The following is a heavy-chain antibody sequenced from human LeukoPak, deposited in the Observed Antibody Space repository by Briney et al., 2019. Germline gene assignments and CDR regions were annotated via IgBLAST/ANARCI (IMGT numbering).Heavy chain of an antibody. J-gene: IGHJ4*02. Sequence: SETLSLTCTVSGGSISSGGYYWSWIRQHPGKGLEWIGYIYYSGSTYYNPSLKSRVTISVDTSKNQFSLKLSSVTAADTAVYYCARGLTPATDNYFDYWGQGTLVTVSS. CDR1: GGSISSGGYY. D-gene: IGHD1-14*01. CDR3: ARGLTPATDNYFDY. V-gene: IGHV4-31*03. CDR2: IYYSGST.